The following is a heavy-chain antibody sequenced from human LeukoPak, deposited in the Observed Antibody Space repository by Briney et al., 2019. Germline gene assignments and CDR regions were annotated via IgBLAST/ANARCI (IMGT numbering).Heavy chain of an antibody. CDR1: GYTFTSYG. Sequence: ASVKVSCKASGYTFTSYGISWVRQAPGQGLEWMGWISAYNGDTNYAPRFQGRVTMTTDTSTNTAYMEVRSLRSDDTAVYYCARDTVEYDFLTGYNYWGQGTLVTVSS. J-gene: IGHJ4*02. D-gene: IGHD3-9*01. CDR3: ARDTVEYDFLTGYNY. V-gene: IGHV1-18*01. CDR2: ISAYNGDT.